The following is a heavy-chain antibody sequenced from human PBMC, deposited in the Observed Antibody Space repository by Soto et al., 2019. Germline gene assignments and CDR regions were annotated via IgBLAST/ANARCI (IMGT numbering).Heavy chain of an antibody. CDR2: INSDGSST. J-gene: IGHJ4*02. D-gene: IGHD4-17*01. Sequence: EVQLVESGGGLVQPGGSLRLSCAASGLTFSSYWMHWVRQAPGKGLVWVSRINSDGSSTSYADSGKGRFTISRDNAKNTLYLQMNSMRAEDTAVYYCALSHTVTTDYWGQGTLVTVSS. CDR1: GLTFSSYW. CDR3: ALSHTVTTDY. V-gene: IGHV3-74*01.